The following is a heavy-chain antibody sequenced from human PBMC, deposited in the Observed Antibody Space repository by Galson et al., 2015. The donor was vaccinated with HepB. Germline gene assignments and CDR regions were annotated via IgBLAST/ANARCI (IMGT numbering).Heavy chain of an antibody. CDR3: AATGYCSSTSCPVYYYYMDV. Sequence: SVKVSCKASGYTFTRYDINWVQQATGQGLEWMGWMNPNSGNTGYAQKFQGRVTMNRNTSISTAYMELSSLRSEDTAVYYCAATGYCSSTSCPVYYYYMDVWGKGTTVTVSS. D-gene: IGHD2-2*01. V-gene: IGHV1-8*01. CDR1: GYTFTRYD. J-gene: IGHJ6*03. CDR2: MNPNSGNT.